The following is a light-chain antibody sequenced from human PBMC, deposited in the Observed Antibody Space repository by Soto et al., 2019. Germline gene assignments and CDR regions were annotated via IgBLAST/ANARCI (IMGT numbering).Light chain of an antibody. CDR3: SSYTTGSLYV. CDR2: DVS. J-gene: IGLJ1*01. CDR1: SSDVGGYNY. V-gene: IGLV2-14*01. Sequence: QSVLTQPASVSGSPGQSIAISCTGTSSDVGGYNYVSWYQQHPGKAPKVMIYDVSNRPSGVSDRFSGSKSGNTASLTISGLQADYEADYYCSSYTTGSLYVFGTGTKVTDL.